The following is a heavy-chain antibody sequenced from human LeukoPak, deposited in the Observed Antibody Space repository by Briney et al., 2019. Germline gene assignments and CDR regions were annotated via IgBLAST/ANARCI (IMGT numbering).Heavy chain of an antibody. D-gene: IGHD4-17*01. Sequence: PGGSLRLSCAASGFTFSSYGMHWVRQAPGKGLEWVAVISYDGSNKYYADSVKGRFTISRDNSKNTLYLQMNSLRAEDTAVDYCAKDYGTYWGQGTLVTVSS. CDR1: GFTFSSYG. J-gene: IGHJ4*02. CDR3: AKDYGTY. V-gene: IGHV3-30*18. CDR2: ISYDGSNK.